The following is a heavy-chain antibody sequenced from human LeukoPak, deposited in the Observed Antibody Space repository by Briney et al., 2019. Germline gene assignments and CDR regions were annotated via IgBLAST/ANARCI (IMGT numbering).Heavy chain of an antibody. CDR3: WRAAYGYSCADY. D-gene: IGHD5-12*01. J-gene: IGHJ4*02. Sequence: SETLSLTCAVYGGSLSGYSWSWIRQPPGKGLEWIGEINHVRNTNYNPSLKSRVTISDDTSKGQFSLKLTSVTAADTAVYYCWRAAYGYSCADYWGQGILVTVSS. CDR1: GGSLSGYS. CDR2: INHVRNT. V-gene: IGHV4-34*01.